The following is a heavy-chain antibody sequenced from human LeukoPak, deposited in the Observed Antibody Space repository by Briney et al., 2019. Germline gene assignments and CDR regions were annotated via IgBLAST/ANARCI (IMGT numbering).Heavy chain of an antibody. CDR3: AKDISYYGSGSLGY. V-gene: IGHV3-30*02. CDR1: GFTFSSYG. D-gene: IGHD3-10*01. CDR2: IRYEGSSK. J-gene: IGHJ4*02. Sequence: GGSLRLSCAASGFTFSSYGMHWVRQAPDKGLEWVAFIRYEGSSKYYADSVKGRFTISRDNSKNTLYLQMDSLRPEDTAVYYCAKDISYYGSGSLGYWGQGTLVTVSS.